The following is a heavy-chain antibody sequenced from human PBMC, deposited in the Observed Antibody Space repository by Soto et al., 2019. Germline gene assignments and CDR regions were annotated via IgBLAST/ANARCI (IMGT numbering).Heavy chain of an antibody. CDR2: IYYSGST. V-gene: IGHV4-59*01. D-gene: IGHD3-3*01. J-gene: IGHJ4*02. Sequence: SEALSLTCTVSGGSISSYYWSWIRQPPGKGLEWIGYIYYSGSTNYNPSLESRVTISVDTSKNQFSLKLSSVTAADTAAYYCARGTRRWRDYWGQGTLVPVSS. CDR3: ARGTRRWRDY. CDR1: GGSISSYY.